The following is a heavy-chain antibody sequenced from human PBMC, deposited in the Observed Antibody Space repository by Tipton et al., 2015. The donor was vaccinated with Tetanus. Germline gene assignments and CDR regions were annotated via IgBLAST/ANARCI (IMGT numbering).Heavy chain of an antibody. CDR1: GDSISRGGYF. CDR2: IYYSGST. D-gene: IGHD6-6*01. J-gene: IGHJ5*02. CDR3: ARNQGGGRVVRLNWFDP. Sequence: TLSLTCTVSGDSISRGGYFWNWIRQRPGKGPEWIGYIYYSGSTYYNPSFKSRVSMSVDTSKNQFSLNLTSVTAADTAVYYCARNQGGGRVVRLNWFDPWGQGTLVAVSS. V-gene: IGHV4-31*03.